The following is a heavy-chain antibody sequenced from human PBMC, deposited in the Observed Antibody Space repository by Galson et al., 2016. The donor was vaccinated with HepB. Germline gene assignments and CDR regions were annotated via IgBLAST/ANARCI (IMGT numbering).Heavy chain of an antibody. CDR2: ISGSGANT. CDR3: ANGNHAEYSW. D-gene: IGHD1-14*01. J-gene: IGHJ4*02. CDR1: GFTFSSYA. Sequence: SLRLSCAASGFTFSSYAMTWVRQAPGKGLEWVSGISGSGANTYYANAVKGRFTISRDNAKNSLHLQMNSLRTEDTAVYYCANGNHAEYSWWGQGTLVTVSS. V-gene: IGHV3-23*01.